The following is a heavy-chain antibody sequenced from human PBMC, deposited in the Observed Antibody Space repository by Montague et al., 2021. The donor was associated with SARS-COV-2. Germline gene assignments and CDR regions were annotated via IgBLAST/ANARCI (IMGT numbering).Heavy chain of an antibody. CDR3: VRPLWFGDSDYYFES. V-gene: IGHV3-74*01. J-gene: IGHJ4*02. D-gene: IGHD3-10*01. CDR2: IKHDGTST. CDR1: GFTFRSYW. Sequence: SISLAASGFTFRSYWMHWVRQVPGRGLVWVSRIKHDGTSTNYAASVKGRFTISRDNAKNTLSLQMNNLRAEDTAVYYCVRPLWFGDSDYYFESWGQGTLVTVSS.